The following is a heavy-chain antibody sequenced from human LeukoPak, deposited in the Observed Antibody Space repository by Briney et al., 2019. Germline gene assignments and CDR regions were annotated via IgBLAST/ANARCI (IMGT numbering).Heavy chain of an antibody. Sequence: SETLSLTCTVSGGSISGSYWSWIRQPPGKGPEWIGYIYYSGSTNYDPSLKSRVTISVDTSKNQFSLKLSSVTAADTAMYYCARHWMAVAPYWYFDLWGRGTLVTVS. V-gene: IGHV4-59*08. CDR2: IYYSGST. CDR3: ARHWMAVAPYWYFDL. D-gene: IGHD6-19*01. CDR1: GGSISGSY. J-gene: IGHJ2*01.